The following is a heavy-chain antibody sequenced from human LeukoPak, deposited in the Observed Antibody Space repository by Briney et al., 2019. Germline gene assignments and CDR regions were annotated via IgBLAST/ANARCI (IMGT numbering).Heavy chain of an antibody. CDR1: GFTFSSYS. CDR3: ANPAASDQKHDY. J-gene: IGHJ4*02. Sequence: GGSLRLSCAASGFTFSSYSMNWVRQAPGKGLEWVSYISSSSTIYYADSVKGRFTISRDNAKNSLYLQMNSLRAEDTAVYYCANPAASDQKHDYWGQGTLVTVSS. V-gene: IGHV3-48*04. CDR2: ISSSSTI. D-gene: IGHD2-15*01.